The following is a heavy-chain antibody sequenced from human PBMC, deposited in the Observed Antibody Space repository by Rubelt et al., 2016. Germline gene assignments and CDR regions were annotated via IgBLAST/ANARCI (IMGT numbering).Heavy chain of an antibody. CDR1: GGSISSYY. D-gene: IGHD2-8*01. V-gene: IGHV4-59*01. CDR3: ARDDRGTSGYYDYYYGMDV. Sequence: QVQLQESGPGLVKPSETLSLTCRVSGGSISSYYWSWIRQPPGKGLEWIGYIYYSGSTSYNPCLKSRVTISVDTSKNQFSLKLSSVTAADTAVYYCARDDRGTSGYYDYYYGMDVWGQGTAVTVSS. CDR2: IYYSGST. J-gene: IGHJ6*02.